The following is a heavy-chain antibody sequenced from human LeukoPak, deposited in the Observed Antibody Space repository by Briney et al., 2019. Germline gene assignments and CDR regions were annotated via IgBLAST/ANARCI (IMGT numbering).Heavy chain of an antibody. CDR3: VKFYYYGSESRIDY. CDR2: ISSNGGST. V-gene: IGHV3-64D*06. J-gene: IGHJ4*02. Sequence: PGGSLRLSCSASGFTFSSYAMHWVRQAPGKGLEYVSAISSNGGSTYYADSVKGRFTISRDNSKNTLYLQMSSLRAEDTAVYYCVKFYYYGSESRIDYWGQGTLVTVSS. D-gene: IGHD3-10*01. CDR1: GFTFSSYA.